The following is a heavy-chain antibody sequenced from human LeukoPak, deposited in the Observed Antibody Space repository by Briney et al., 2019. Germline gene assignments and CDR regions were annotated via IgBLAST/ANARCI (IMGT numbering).Heavy chain of an antibody. J-gene: IGHJ6*03. Sequence: PSETLSLTCTVSGGSISSSSYYWSWIRQPPGKGLEWIGEINHSGSTNYNPSLKSRVTISVDTSKNQFSLKLSSVTAADTAVYYCARGRGVRGVYYYYMDVWGKGTTVTVSS. CDR1: GGSISSSSYY. CDR2: INHSGST. CDR3: ARGRGVRGVYYYYMDV. V-gene: IGHV4-39*07. D-gene: IGHD3-10*01.